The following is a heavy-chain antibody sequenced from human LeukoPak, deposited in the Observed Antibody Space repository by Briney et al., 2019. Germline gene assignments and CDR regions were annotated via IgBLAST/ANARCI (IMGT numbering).Heavy chain of an antibody. Sequence: GWLRLSCAASGFTFRLYSMNWVRQAPGEGLEWLSYIRSTDGAIAYADSVKGRFTISRDDAKNSLYLQMNSLRDEDTAVYYCARDRDWAFDYWGQGTLITVSS. CDR2: IRSTDGAI. V-gene: IGHV3-48*02. CDR3: ARDRDWAFDY. CDR1: GFTFRLYS. D-gene: IGHD3-9*01. J-gene: IGHJ4*02.